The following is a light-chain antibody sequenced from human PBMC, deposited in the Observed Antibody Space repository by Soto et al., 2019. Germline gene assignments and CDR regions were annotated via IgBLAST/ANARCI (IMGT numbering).Light chain of an antibody. CDR2: GAS. J-gene: IGKJ1*01. V-gene: IGKV3-20*01. CDR3: HQYGSSPPT. CDR1: RSVTNNY. Sequence: EIVLTQSPGTLSLSPGDRATLACRASRSVTNNYVAWYQLKPGQAPRLLIYGASSRATDIPGRFSGTGSGTDFSLTITRLESEDFAVYYCHQYGSSPPTFGQGTQVEI.